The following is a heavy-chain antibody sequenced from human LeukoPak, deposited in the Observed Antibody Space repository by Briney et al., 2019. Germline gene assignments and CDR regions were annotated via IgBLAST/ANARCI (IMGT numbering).Heavy chain of an antibody. Sequence: SETLSLTCAVSGYSISSGYYWGWIRQPPGKGLEWIGSIYHSGSTYYNPSLKSRVTISVDTSKNQSSLKLSSVTAADTAVYYCARDQRGRYCSSTSCDDWFDPWGQGTLVTVSS. J-gene: IGHJ5*02. CDR2: IYHSGST. D-gene: IGHD2-2*01. CDR3: ARDQRGRYCSSTSCDDWFDP. CDR1: GYSISSGYY. V-gene: IGHV4-38-2*02.